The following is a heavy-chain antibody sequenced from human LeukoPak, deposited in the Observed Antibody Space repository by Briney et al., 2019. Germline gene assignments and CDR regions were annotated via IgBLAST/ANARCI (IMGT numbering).Heavy chain of an antibody. CDR3: ARDGDPYYYDSSAKGY. CDR1: GFTFSSYS. CDR2: ISSSSSYI. D-gene: IGHD3-22*01. Sequence: SLRLSCAASGFTFSSYSMNWVRQAPGKGLEWVSSISSSSSYIYYADSVKGRFTISRVNAKNSLYLQMNSLRAEDTAVYYCARDGDPYYYDSSAKGYWGQGTLVTVSS. J-gene: IGHJ4*02. V-gene: IGHV3-21*01.